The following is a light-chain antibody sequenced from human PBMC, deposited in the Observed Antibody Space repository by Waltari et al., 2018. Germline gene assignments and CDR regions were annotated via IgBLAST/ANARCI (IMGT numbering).Light chain of an antibody. J-gene: IGLJ7*01. CDR1: SSNIGNNY. CDR2: ENS. V-gene: IGLV1-51*02. CDR3: GTWDSSLSGAV. Sequence: QSVLTQPPSVSAAPGQRVTISCPGGSSNIGNNYVSWYRQFPGTAPKLLIYENSERPSGVPGRCSGSKAGTSATLDITGLQAGDEADYYCGTWDSSLSGAVFGGGTHLTVL.